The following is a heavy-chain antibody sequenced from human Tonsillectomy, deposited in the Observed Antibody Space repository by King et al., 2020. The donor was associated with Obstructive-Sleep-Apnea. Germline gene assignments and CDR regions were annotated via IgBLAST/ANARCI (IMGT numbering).Heavy chain of an antibody. V-gene: IGHV4-39*07. CDR2: ISYSGST. CDR3: AKVDILTGYYGRRFHHWFDP. D-gene: IGHD3-9*01. CDR1: RDSISSSSYY. J-gene: IGHJ5*02. Sequence: QMQLQESGPGLVKPSETLSLTCTVSRDSISSSSYYWGWIRQPPGKGLEWIGSISYSGSTYYNPSLKSRVTISVDTSKPHFSLNLTSVTAADTAVYYCAKVDILTGYYGRRFHHWFDPWGQGTLVTVSP.